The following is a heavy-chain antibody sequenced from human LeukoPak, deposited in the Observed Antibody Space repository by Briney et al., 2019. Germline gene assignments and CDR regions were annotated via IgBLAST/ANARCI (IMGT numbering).Heavy chain of an antibody. D-gene: IGHD5-12*01. CDR2: ISYDGSNK. CDR1: GFTFSSYG. CDR3: AKQYSGYLSDY. J-gene: IGHJ4*02. Sequence: PGGSLRLSCAASGFTFSSYGMHWVRQAPGKGLEWVAVISYDGSNKYYADSVKGRFTISRDNSKNTLYLQMNSLRAEDTAVYYCAKQYSGYLSDYWGQGTLVTVSS. V-gene: IGHV3-30*18.